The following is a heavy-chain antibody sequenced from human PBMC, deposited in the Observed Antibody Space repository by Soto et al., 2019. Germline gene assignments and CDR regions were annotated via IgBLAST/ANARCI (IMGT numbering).Heavy chain of an antibody. CDR2: IKSKSDGGTT. J-gene: IGHJ4*02. Sequence: GGSLRLSCAASGFTFSDAWMSWVRQAPGKGMDWVGRIKSKSDGGTTEYAALVKGRYTNSRDDSKNTLYLQINILKTEDPGVYSCNTDLWGIAMVVGYTHYLNLWGQGTTVTVSS. D-gene: IGHD5-18*01. CDR1: GFTFSDAW. V-gene: IGHV3-15*01. CDR3: NTDLWGIAMVVGYTHYLNL.